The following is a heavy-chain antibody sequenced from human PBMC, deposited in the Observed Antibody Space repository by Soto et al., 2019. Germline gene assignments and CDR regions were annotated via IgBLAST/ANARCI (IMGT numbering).Heavy chain of an antibody. CDR3: AKGKSTGDIDWFDP. CDR2: LIGGHYGT. CDR1: GFTLQNYA. D-gene: IGHD3-10*01. V-gene: IGHV3-23*01. J-gene: IGHJ5*02. Sequence: LRLSCTASGFTLQNYAMAWVRQAPGKGLEWVSTLIGGHYGTAYSYSVKGRFTVSRDNSKNCLYLQMNSLGVEDTAMYFCAKGKSTGDIDWFDPWGQGSLVTVSS.